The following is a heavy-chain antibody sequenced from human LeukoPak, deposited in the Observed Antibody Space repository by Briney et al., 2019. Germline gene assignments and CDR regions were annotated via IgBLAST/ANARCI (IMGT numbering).Heavy chain of an antibody. CDR3: ARVWELAVFDY. V-gene: IGHV4-59*01. CDR2: IYYSGST. CDR1: GGSISSYY. J-gene: IGHJ4*02. Sequence: SETLSLTCTVSGGSISSYYWSLIRQPPGKGLEWIGYIYYSGSTNYNPSLKSRVTISVDTSKNQFSLKLSSVTAADTAVYYCARVWELAVFDYWGQGTLVTVSS. D-gene: IGHD1-26*01.